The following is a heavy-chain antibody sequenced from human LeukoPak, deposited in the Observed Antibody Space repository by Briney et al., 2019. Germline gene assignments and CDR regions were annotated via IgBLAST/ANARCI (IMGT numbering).Heavy chain of an antibody. D-gene: IGHD2-8*01. CDR1: GFTFSSYG. CDR3: ARATGVCYTGCFDY. CDR2: IQYDGSNE. Sequence: QPGGSLRLSCAASGFTFSSYGMHWVRQAPGKGLEWVAYIQYDGSNEQFADSVKGRFSISRDSSKNILYLQVNSLRAEDTAVYYCARATGVCYTGCFDYWGQGTLVTVSS. J-gene: IGHJ4*02. V-gene: IGHV3-30*02.